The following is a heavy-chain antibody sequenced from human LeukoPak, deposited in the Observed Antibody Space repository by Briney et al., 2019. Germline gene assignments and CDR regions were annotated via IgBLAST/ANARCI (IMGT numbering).Heavy chain of an antibody. D-gene: IGHD4-23*01. Sequence: GGSLRLSCAASGFTFSSYGMHWVRQAPGKGLEWVAVISYDGSNKYYADSVKGRFTISRDNPKNTLYLQMNSLRAEDTAVYYCAKDHDYGGNWDYWGQGTLVTVSS. J-gene: IGHJ4*02. CDR3: AKDHDYGGNWDY. CDR1: GFTFSSYG. CDR2: ISYDGSNK. V-gene: IGHV3-30*18.